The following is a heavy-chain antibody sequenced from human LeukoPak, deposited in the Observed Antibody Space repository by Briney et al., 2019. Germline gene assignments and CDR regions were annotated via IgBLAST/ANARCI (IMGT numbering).Heavy chain of an antibody. J-gene: IGHJ4*02. CDR1: GGPISSGDYY. Sequence: PSQTLSLICTVSGGPISSGDYYWSWIRQHPGKVLERIGYIYYNGSTNYSPSLKSRVTISVDTSKNQFSLKLSSVTAADTAVYYCARDPVVAARGDGYWGQGTLVTVSS. D-gene: IGHD2-15*01. CDR3: ARDPVVAARGDGY. CDR2: IYYNGST. V-gene: IGHV4-31*03.